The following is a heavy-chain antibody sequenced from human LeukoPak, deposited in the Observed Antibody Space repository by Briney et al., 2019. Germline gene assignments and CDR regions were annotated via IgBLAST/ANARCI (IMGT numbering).Heavy chain of an antibody. V-gene: IGHV3-48*02. J-gene: IGHJ4*02. Sequence: GGSLRLSCAASGFTFSSHSMNWVRQAPGKGLSWVSYISTSGNTKYYADSAQGRFTISRDNARNSLSLQLNSLRDEDTAVYYCVRDRNYFGSGGFDYWGQGALVTVSS. CDR2: ISTSGNTK. CDR1: GFTFSSHS. D-gene: IGHD3-10*01. CDR3: VRDRNYFGSGGFDY.